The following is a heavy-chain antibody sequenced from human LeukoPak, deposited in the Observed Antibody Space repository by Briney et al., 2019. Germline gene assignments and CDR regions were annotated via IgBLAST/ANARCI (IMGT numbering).Heavy chain of an antibody. CDR2: VSVDGDTK. CDR1: GFTFDDFP. V-gene: IGHV3-43*01. J-gene: IGHJ4*02. Sequence: PGGSLRLSCAASGFTFDDFPMHWVRQPPGKGLEWVSLVSVDGDTKYYADSVRGRFTISRDNSENSLYLQMNSLRIEDTAFYYCAKDIIGYAPLWGQGTLVTVSS. CDR3: AKDIIGYAPL. D-gene: IGHD2-8*01.